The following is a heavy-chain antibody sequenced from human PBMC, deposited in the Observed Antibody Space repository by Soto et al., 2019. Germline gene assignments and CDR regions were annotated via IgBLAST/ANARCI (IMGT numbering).Heavy chain of an antibody. J-gene: IGHJ5*02. CDR2: IYYSGST. V-gene: IGHV4-30-4*01. CDR3: ARLEHNWFDP. Sequence: SLTCNVSGGSIGSADSYWSWIRQPPGKGLEWIGYIYYSGSTYYNPSLESRITISLDTSKNQFSLKLTSVTAADTAVYSCARLEHNWFDPWGQGTLVTSPQ. CDR1: GGSIGSADSY.